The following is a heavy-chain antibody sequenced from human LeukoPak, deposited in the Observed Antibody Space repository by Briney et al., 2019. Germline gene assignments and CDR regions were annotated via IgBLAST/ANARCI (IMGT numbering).Heavy chain of an antibody. D-gene: IGHD3-16*02. CDR3: ARVIAFRGYMDV. J-gene: IGHJ6*03. CDR2: ISISSNYI. V-gene: IGHV3-21*01. Sequence: GGSLRLSCAASGFTFSRYSMNWVRQAPGKGLEWVSSISISSNYIYYADSVKGRFTMSRDNAKNSLYLQMNSLRAEDTAVYYCARVIAFRGYMDVWGKGTTVTVSS. CDR1: GFTFSRYS.